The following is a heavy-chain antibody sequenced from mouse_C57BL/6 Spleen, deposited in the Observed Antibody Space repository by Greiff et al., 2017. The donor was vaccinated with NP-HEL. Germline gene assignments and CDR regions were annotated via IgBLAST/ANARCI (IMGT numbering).Heavy chain of an antibody. D-gene: IGHD2-4*01. Sequence: EVQGVESGGGLVKPGGSLKLSCAASGFTFSSYAMSWVRQTPEKRLEWVATISDGGSYTYYPDNVKGRFTISRDNAKNNLYLQMSHLKSEDTAMYYCARDCDYGGAMDYWGQGTSVTVSS. J-gene: IGHJ4*01. CDR3: ARDCDYGGAMDY. V-gene: IGHV5-4*01. CDR1: GFTFSSYA. CDR2: ISDGGSYT.